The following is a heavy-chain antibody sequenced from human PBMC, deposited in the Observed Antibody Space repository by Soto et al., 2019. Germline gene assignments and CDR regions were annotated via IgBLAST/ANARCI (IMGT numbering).Heavy chain of an antibody. J-gene: IGHJ3*02. CDR3: AHFLGDYDLNDAFDI. CDR1: GFSLSTSGVG. D-gene: IGHD4-17*01. Sequence: SGPTLVKPTQTLTLTCTFSGFSLSTSGVGVGWIRQPPGKALEWLALIYWDDDKRYSPSLKSRLTITKDTSKNQVVLTMTNMDPVDTATYYCAHFLGDYDLNDAFDIWGQGTMVTVSS. CDR2: IYWDDDK. V-gene: IGHV2-5*02.